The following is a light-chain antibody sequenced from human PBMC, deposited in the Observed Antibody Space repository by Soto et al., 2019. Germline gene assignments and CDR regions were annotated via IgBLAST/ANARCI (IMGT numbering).Light chain of an antibody. J-gene: IGKJ4*01. CDR2: DAS. CDR3: QQYSTYPLT. V-gene: IGKV1-5*01. Sequence: GDRVTITCRASHSITTFLAWYQQKPGKAPQILIYDASKLEPGVPSRLSGGGSGTEFTLTISSMQTDDFANYYCQQYSTYPLTFGGGTKVDIK. CDR1: HSITTF.